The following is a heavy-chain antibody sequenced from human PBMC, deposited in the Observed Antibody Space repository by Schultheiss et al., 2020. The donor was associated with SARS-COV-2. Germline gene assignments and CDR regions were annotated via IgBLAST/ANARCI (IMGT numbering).Heavy chain of an antibody. CDR2: IWYDGSNK. CDR1: GFTFSSYA. Sequence: GESLKISCVDSGFTFSSYAMHWVRQALGKGLEWVAVIWYDGSNKYYADSVKGRFTISRDNSKNTLYLQMNSLGAEDTAVYYCATDRDLRWFFDYWGPGTLFTVSS. CDR3: ATDRDLRWFFDY. V-gene: IGHV3-33*08. D-gene: IGHD2-15*01. J-gene: IGHJ4*02.